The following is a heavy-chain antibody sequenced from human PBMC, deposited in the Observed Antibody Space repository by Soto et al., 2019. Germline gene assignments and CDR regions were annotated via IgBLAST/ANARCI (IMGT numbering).Heavy chain of an antibody. V-gene: IGHV1-18*04. J-gene: IGHJ4*02. D-gene: IGHD2-15*01. CDR2: ISAYNGDT. CDR3: ARGPAGGLRGGVSY. Sequence: QVQLVQSGGEVKKPGASVKVSCKTSGYTFTNYGITWVRQAPGQGLKWMGWISAYNGDTNYAQKFQGRVIMTTDTSTTTAYMELRSLRSDDXXXXXCARGPAGGLRGGVSYWGQGT. CDR1: GYTFTNYG.